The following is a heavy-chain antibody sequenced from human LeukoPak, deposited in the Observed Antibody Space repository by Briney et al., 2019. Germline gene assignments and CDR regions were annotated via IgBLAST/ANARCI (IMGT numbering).Heavy chain of an antibody. CDR1: GYTFTSYD. CDR2: MNPNSGGT. Sequence: ASVKVSCKASGYTFTSYDINWVRQATGQGLEWMGWMNPNSGGTNYAQKFQGRVTMTRDTSISTAYMELSRLRSDDTAVYYCSRGEYSSGWYFFGGQGTLVTVSS. J-gene: IGHJ4*02. V-gene: IGHV1-2*02. D-gene: IGHD6-19*01. CDR3: SRGEYSSGWYFF.